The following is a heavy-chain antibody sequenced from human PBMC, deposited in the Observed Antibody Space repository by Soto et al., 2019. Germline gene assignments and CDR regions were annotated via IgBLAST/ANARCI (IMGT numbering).Heavy chain of an antibody. V-gene: IGHV3-23*01. CDR2: ISGSGGST. J-gene: IGHJ5*02. CDR3: EKDHTAXAPAFDP. CDR1: GFTFSSDA. Sequence: GGSLRLSCAASGFTFSSDAMSCVRQAPGKVLELVSAISGSGGSTYYADSVKGRFTISRDNSKNTLYLQMNSLRAEDTAVYYCEKDHTAXAPAFDPWGQGTLVTVSS. D-gene: IGHD6-25*01.